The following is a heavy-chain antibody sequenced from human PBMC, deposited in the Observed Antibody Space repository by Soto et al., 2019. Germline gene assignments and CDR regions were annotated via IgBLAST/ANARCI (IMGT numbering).Heavy chain of an antibody. Sequence: PSETLSLTCTVSGGSISSSSYYWGWIRQPPGKGLEWIGSIYYSGSTYYNPSLKSRVTISVDTSKNQFSLKLSSVTAADTAVYYCARFPRGYSYGHFDYWXQGXLVXVS. V-gene: IGHV4-39*01. J-gene: IGHJ4*02. CDR2: IYYSGST. CDR3: ARFPRGYSYGHFDY. D-gene: IGHD5-18*01. CDR1: GGSISSSSYY.